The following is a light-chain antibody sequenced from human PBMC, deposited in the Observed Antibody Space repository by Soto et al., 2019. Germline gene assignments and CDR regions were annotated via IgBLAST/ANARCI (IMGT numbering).Light chain of an antibody. Sequence: DIVMTQSPDSLAVSLGERATINCKSIQSVLHSSNNKNYLTWYQQKPGQPPKLLIYWASTRESGVPDRFSGSGSGTDFTLTISSLQAEDVAVYYCQQYYSTPRTFGGGTKVEIK. CDR3: QQYYSTPRT. CDR2: WAS. V-gene: IGKV4-1*01. J-gene: IGKJ4*01. CDR1: QSVLHSSNNKNY.